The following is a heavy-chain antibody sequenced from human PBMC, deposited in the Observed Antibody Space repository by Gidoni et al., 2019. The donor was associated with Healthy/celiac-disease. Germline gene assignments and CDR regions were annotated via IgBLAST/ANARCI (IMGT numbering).Heavy chain of an antibody. J-gene: IGHJ5*02. V-gene: IGHV1-18*01. CDR3: ARGRSPSMVRGRSYNWFDP. CDR1: GYTFTSYG. D-gene: IGHD3-10*01. CDR2: ISAYNGNT. Sequence: QVQLVQSGAEVKKPWASVKVSCKASGYTFTSYGISWVRQAPGQGLEWMGWISAYNGNTNYAQKLQGRVNMTTDTSTSTAYMELRSLRSDDTAVYYCARGRSPSMVRGRSYNWFDPWGQGTLVTVSS.